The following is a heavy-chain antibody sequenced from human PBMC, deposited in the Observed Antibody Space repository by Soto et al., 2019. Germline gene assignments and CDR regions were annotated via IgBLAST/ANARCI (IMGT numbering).Heavy chain of an antibody. CDR3: AKDSNKYSSSLRGRYFDY. J-gene: IGHJ4*02. V-gene: IGHV3-23*01. Sequence: GSLRLSCAASGFPFSSYVMSWVRQAPGKGLEWVSGISGGGSNTFYADYVKGRFTISRDNSKNTLLLQMNSLGAEDTAVYYCAKDSNKYSSSLRGRYFDYWGQGIGVTVSS. D-gene: IGHD4-4*01. CDR1: GFPFSSYV. CDR2: ISGGGSNT.